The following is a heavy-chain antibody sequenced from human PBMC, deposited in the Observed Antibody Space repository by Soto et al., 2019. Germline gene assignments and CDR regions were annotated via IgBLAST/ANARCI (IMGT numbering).Heavy chain of an antibody. CDR3: ARERPDGARLDP. J-gene: IGHJ5*02. Sequence: PSETLSLTCTVSGGSISSGGYYWYWIRQHPGKGLEWIGYIYYSGTTYYNPSLKSRVIISVDTSKNQFSLKLSSVTAADTAVYYCARERPDGARLDPWGQGTLVTVSS. D-gene: IGHD6-6*01. CDR2: IYYSGTT. CDR1: GGSISSGGYY. V-gene: IGHV4-30-4*08.